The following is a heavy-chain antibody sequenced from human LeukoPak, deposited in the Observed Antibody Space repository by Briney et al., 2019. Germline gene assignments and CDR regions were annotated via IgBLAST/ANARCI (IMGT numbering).Heavy chain of an antibody. D-gene: IGHD1-26*01. J-gene: IGHJ4*02. CDR2: SYYGGST. CDR3: ARGGSGTYYHY. Sequence: SETLSLTCTVSGGSISSYYWSWIRQPPGKGLEWIGYSYYGGSTTCNPSLKSRVTISLDTSKNQFSLRLTSVTAADTAVYYCARGGSGTYYHYWGQGTLVTVSS. V-gene: IGHV4-59*08. CDR1: GGSISSYY.